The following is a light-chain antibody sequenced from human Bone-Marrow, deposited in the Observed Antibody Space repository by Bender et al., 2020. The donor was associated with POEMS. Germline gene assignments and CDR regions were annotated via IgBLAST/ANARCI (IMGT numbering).Light chain of an antibody. Sequence: QSALTQPASVSGSPGQSITISCTGTSSDVGGYNYVSWYQQHPGEVPKLMIYEVFKRPSGVSNRFSGSKSGNTASLTISGLQAEDEADYYCWAYAGGHWMFGGGTKLTVL. CDR2: EVF. J-gene: IGLJ3*02. CDR1: SSDVGGYNY. V-gene: IGLV2-23*02. CDR3: WAYAGGHWM.